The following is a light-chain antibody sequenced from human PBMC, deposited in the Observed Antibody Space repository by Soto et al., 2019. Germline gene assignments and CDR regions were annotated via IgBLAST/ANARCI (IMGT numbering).Light chain of an antibody. CDR1: SRDVGGYNY. Sequence: QSALTQPPSASGSPGQSVTISCTGTSRDVGGYNYVSWYQQHPGKGPKLMISEVSKRPSGVPDRFSGSKSGNTASLTVSGLQAEDEADYYCSSFAGNNNLVFGGGTKVTVL. J-gene: IGLJ2*01. CDR3: SSFAGNNNLV. V-gene: IGLV2-8*01. CDR2: EVS.